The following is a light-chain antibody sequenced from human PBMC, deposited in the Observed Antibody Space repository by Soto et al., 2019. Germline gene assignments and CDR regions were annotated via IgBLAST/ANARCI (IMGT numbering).Light chain of an antibody. V-gene: IGKV3-11*01. Sequence: EIVLTQSPATLSLSPGERATLSCRASQSVSSYLAWYQQKPGQAPRLLIYDASNRATGIPARFSGSGSGTDFTLNISSPEPEDFAVYYCQQRSNWPPLTFGGGTKVEIK. CDR2: DAS. J-gene: IGKJ4*01. CDR1: QSVSSY. CDR3: QQRSNWPPLT.